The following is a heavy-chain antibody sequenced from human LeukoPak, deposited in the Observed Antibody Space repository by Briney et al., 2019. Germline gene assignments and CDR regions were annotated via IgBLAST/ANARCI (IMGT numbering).Heavy chain of an antibody. Sequence: PSETLSLTCTVSGGSISSSSNFWGWIRQPPGKGLEWIGSISYSGTTYYNPSVKSRVTISVDTSKNQFSLKLSSVTAADTAVYYCARLTPYSGSPLGDYWGQGTLVTVSS. D-gene: IGHD1-26*01. CDR2: ISYSGTT. CDR3: ARLTPYSGSPLGDY. V-gene: IGHV4-39*01. J-gene: IGHJ4*02. CDR1: GGSISSSSNF.